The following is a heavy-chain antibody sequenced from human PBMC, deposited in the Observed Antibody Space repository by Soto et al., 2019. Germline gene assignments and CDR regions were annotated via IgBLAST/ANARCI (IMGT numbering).Heavy chain of an antibody. CDR3: AVYNWNLDY. Sequence: GEYLILCYGASEFTCIGYSMNWVRQAPGKGLEWVSSISSSSSYIYYADSVKGRFTISRDNAKNSLYLQMNSLRAEDTAVYYCAVYNWNLDYWGQGTLVTVSS. CDR1: EFTCIGYS. J-gene: IGHJ4*02. V-gene: IGHV3-21*01. CDR2: ISSSSSYI. D-gene: IGHD1-20*01.